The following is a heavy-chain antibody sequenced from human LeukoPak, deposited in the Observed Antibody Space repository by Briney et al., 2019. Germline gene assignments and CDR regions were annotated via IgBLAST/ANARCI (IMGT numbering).Heavy chain of an antibody. Sequence: PGGSLRLSCAASGFTFSDYYMSWIRQAPGKGLEWLSYIICTGGTIYYADSVKGRFTISRDNAKNSLYLQMNSLRAEDTAVYYCAGYSSGWFGAFHIWGQGTMVTVSS. D-gene: IGHD6-19*01. CDR3: AGYSSGWFGAFHI. J-gene: IGHJ3*02. V-gene: IGHV3-11*04. CDR2: IICTGGTI. CDR1: GFTFSDYY.